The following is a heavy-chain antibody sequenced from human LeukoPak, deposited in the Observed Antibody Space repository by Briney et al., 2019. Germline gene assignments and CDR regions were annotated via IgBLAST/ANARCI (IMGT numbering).Heavy chain of an antibody. CDR1: GGCISSYY. D-gene: IGHD2-2*02. J-gene: IGHJ6*03. Sequence: SETLSLTCTVSGGCISSYYWSWIRQPPGKGLEWIGYIYYTGSTNYNPSLKSRVTMSLDTSKNQFSLKLSSVTAADTAVYYCARFGCSSTSCYNYYYYYMDVWGKGTTVTVSS. V-gene: IGHV4-59*01. CDR2: IYYTGST. CDR3: ARFGCSSTSCYNYYYYYMDV.